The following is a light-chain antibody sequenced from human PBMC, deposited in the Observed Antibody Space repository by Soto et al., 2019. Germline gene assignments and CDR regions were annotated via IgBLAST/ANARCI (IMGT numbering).Light chain of an antibody. CDR1: SSDVGGYNY. CDR2: DVS. CDR3: SSYTSSSTRV. Sequence: QSALTQPASVSGSPGQSITISCTGTSSDVGGYNYVSWYQQHPGKAPKLMIYDVSNRPSGVSNRFSGSKSGNPASLTISGLQAEDEADYYCSSYTSSSTRVFGTGTKLTVL. V-gene: IGLV2-14*01. J-gene: IGLJ1*01.